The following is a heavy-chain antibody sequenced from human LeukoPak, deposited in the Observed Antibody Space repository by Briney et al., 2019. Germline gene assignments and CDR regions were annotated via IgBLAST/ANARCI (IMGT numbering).Heavy chain of an antibody. Sequence: ASVKVSCKASGYTFTSYAMHWVRQAPGQRLEWMGWINAGNGNTKYSQKFQGRVTITRDTSASTAYMELCSLRSEDTAVYYCARSRVGATADYVFDYWGQGTLVTVSS. CDR1: GYTFTSYA. V-gene: IGHV1-3*01. CDR2: INAGNGNT. CDR3: ARSRVGATADYVFDY. D-gene: IGHD1-26*01. J-gene: IGHJ4*02.